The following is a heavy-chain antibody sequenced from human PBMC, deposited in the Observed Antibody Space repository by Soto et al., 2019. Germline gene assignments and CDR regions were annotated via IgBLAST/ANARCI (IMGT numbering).Heavy chain of an antibody. CDR3: ARDNYGRLDY. J-gene: IGHJ4*02. V-gene: IGHV1-2*02. Sequence: ASVKVSCKPSGYTFTDLYIHWVRQAPGQGLEWMGWVDPNSGGTKQTQKFQGRLTMTRDTSTGAVYMEQYSLRSDDTSVYYCARDNYGRLDYWGQGTLVTVSS. CDR1: GYTFTDLY. D-gene: IGHD3-10*01. CDR2: VDPNSGGT.